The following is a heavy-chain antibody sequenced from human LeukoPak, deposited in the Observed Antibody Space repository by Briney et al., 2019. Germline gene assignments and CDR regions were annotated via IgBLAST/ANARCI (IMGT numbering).Heavy chain of an antibody. CDR3: ARWLELMRNFDW. J-gene: IGHJ4*02. CDR2: IKQDGSEK. CDR1: GFTFRDYW. V-gene: IGHV3-7*01. D-gene: IGHD5-24*01. Sequence: PGGSLRLSCVASGFTFRDYWMSWVRQDQGKGLKGVANIKQDGSEKDYVDALKGRFTISRDNAKNSLYLQMNSLRAEDTAVYYCARWLELMRNFDWWGQGTLVTVSS.